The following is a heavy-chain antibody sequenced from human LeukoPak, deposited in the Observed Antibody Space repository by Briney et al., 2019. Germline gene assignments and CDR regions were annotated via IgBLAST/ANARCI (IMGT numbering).Heavy chain of an antibody. CDR1: GYTFTSYD. J-gene: IGHJ6*02. CDR3: ARGSGSYLHYYYGMDV. V-gene: IGHV1-8*01. Sequence: GASVKVSCKASGYTFTSYDINWVRQATGQGLEWTGWMNPNSGNTGYAQKFQGRVTMTRNTSISTAYMELSSLRSEDTVVYYCARGSGSYLHYYYGMDVWGQGTTVTVSS. D-gene: IGHD3-10*01. CDR2: MNPNSGNT.